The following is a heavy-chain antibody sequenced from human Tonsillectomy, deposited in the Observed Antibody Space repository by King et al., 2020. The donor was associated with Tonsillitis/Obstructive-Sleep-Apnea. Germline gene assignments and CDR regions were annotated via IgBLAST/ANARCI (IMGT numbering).Heavy chain of an antibody. D-gene: IGHD3-10*02. J-gene: IGHJ4*02. CDR1: GGTFSSYA. Sequence: VQLVESGAEVKKPGSSVKVSCKASGGTFSSYAISWVRQAPGQGLEWMGGIIPIFGTANYAQKFQGRVTITADESTSTAYMELSSLRSEDTAVYYCARVAVPYYYVAGRYLPDMDYWGKGTLATVSP. V-gene: IGHV1-69*01. CDR3: ARVAVPYYYVAGRYLPDMDY. CDR2: IIPIFGTA.